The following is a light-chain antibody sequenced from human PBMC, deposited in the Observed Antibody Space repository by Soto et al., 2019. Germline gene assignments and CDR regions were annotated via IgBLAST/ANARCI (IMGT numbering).Light chain of an antibody. CDR2: GNS. Sequence: QSVLTQPPSVSGAPGQRVTISCTGSSSNIGAGYDVHWYQQLPGTAPKLLICGNSNRPAGVPDRFSASRSGTSVSLAITGLQNEDEADYFCQSYDTSLSGAILGGGTKLTVL. CDR1: SSNIGAGYD. CDR3: QSYDTSLSGAI. J-gene: IGLJ2*01. V-gene: IGLV1-40*01.